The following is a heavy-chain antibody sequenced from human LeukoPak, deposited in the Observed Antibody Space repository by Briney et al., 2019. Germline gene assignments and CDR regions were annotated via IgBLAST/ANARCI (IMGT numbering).Heavy chain of an antibody. D-gene: IGHD5-12*01. CDR3: ATDWGSGYEGY. CDR1: GYTFTGYY. V-gene: IGHV1-2*02. J-gene: IGHJ4*02. CDR2: INPNSGGT. Sequence: ASVKVSCKASGYTFTGYYMHWVRQGPGQGLEWMGSINPNSGGTNYAQKLQGRVTMTRDTSISTAYMELSRLRSDDTAVHYCATDWGSGYEGYWGQGTLVTVSS.